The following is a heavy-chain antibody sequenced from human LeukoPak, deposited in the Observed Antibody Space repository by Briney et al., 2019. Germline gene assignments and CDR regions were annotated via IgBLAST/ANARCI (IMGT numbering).Heavy chain of an antibody. D-gene: IGHD3-22*01. V-gene: IGHV3-48*03. CDR2: ISSSGDTT. Sequence: GGSLRLSCAASGFTFRSYALNWVRQAPGRGLVWVSYISSSGDTTYYADSVKGRFTISRDNAKNSLYLQMNSLRAEDTAVYYCAKSGDSTGFWDFDYWGQGTLVTVSS. CDR3: AKSGDSTGFWDFDY. J-gene: IGHJ4*02. CDR1: GFTFRSYA.